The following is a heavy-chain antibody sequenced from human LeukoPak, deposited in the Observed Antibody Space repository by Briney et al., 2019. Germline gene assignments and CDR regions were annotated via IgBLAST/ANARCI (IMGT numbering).Heavy chain of an antibody. D-gene: IGHD2-15*01. J-gene: IGHJ5*02. CDR1: GYTFSSYG. CDR2: VSPYNGDT. CDR3: ARDGVEAANWFDP. V-gene: IGHV1-18*01. Sequence: ASVKVSCKASGYTFSSYGVNWVRQAPGQGLEWMGWVSPYNGDTNYAQKFQDRVTMTTDTSTNTAYMELRSLRSDDTAVYYCARDGVEAANWFDPWGQGTLVTVSS.